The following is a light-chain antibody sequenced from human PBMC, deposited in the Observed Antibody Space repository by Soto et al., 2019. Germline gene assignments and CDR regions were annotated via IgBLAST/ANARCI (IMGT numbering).Light chain of an antibody. CDR3: SSYTTSSSYV. CDR1: SSDVGGYDY. Sequence: QFVLTQPASVSGSPGQSITMSCTGTSSDVGGYDYVSWYQQHPGEVPKLIIFEASSRPAWISNRFSASKSGNTASLTISGLQAEDAADYYCSSYTTSSSYVFGTGTKVTVL. V-gene: IGLV2-14*01. J-gene: IGLJ1*01. CDR2: EAS.